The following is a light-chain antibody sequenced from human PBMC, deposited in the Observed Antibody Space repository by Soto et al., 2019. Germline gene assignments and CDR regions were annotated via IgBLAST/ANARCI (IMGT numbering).Light chain of an antibody. CDR3: QKSDHLPL. CDR2: DAS. CDR1: QDIGNS. V-gene: IGKV1-33*01. J-gene: IGKJ3*01. Sequence: DIQMTQSPPSLSASVGDRVTITCQASQDIGNSLNWFQHKPAKAPNLVIYDASTVEIGVPSRFSGSGSGTEFSFIITRLRPEDIATYYCQKSDHLPLFGPGTKV.